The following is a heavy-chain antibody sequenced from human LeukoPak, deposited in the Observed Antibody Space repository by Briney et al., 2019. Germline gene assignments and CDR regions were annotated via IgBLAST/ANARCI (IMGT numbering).Heavy chain of an antibody. J-gene: IGHJ4*02. V-gene: IGHV1-69*06. Sequence: RASVKVSCKASGGTFSSYAISWVRQAPGQGLEWMGGIIPIFGTANYAQKFQGRVTITADKSTSTAYMELSSLRSEDTAVYYCATHNDYYDSSGYWGFDYWGQGTLVTVSS. D-gene: IGHD3-22*01. CDR1: GGTFSSYA. CDR2: IIPIFGTA. CDR3: ATHNDYYDSSGYWGFDY.